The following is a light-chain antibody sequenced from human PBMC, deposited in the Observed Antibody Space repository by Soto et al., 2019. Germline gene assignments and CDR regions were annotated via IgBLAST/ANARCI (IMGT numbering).Light chain of an antibody. V-gene: IGKV1-33*01. Sequence: DIQMTQSPSSLSASVGDRVTITCQASPDIRNYLIWYQHTPGKAPNLLIYDASNLRAGVPSRSSGSGSGTEFTFTNRSLQPKDIATYYCQHYDHLPPLSFGGGTKVEIK. CDR3: QHYDHLPPLS. J-gene: IGKJ4*01. CDR2: DAS. CDR1: PDIRNY.